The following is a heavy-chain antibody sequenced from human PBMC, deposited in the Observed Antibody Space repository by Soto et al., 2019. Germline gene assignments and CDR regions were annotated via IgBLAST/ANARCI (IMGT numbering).Heavy chain of an antibody. D-gene: IGHD3-22*01. V-gene: IGHV4-59*01. Sequence: PSEPLFLTGTVSGGTIISYYWSWIRQPPGKGLEWIGYIYYSGSTNYNPSLKSRATISVDTSKNQFSLKLSSVTAADTAVYYCARYSSLYYYDSSGYPDYYYYGMDVWGQGTTVTVSS. CDR3: ARYSSLYYYDSSGYPDYYYYGMDV. CDR2: IYYSGST. J-gene: IGHJ6*02. CDR1: GGTIISYY.